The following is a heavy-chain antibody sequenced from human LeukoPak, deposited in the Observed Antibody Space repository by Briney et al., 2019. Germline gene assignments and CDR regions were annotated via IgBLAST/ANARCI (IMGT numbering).Heavy chain of an antibody. V-gene: IGHV1-18*01. CDR2: ISTYNGNT. J-gene: IGHJ4*02. Sequence: GASVKVSCKASGYTFNSYDISWVRQAPGQGLEWMAWISTYNGNTNYALKVQGRATMTTDTSTSTAYTELRSLRSDDTAVYYCARVLRYDFWSAYYFDYWGQGTLVTVSS. CDR1: GYTFNSYD. CDR3: ARVLRYDFWSAYYFDY. D-gene: IGHD3-3*01.